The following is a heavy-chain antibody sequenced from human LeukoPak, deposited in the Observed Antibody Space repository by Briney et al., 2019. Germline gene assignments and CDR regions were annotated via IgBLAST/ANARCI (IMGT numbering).Heavy chain of an antibody. V-gene: IGHV4-30-4*01. Sequence: SETLSLTCTVSGGSISSGDYYWSWIRQPPGKGLEWIGYIYYSGSTYYNPSFKSRVTISVDTSKNQFSLKLSSVTAADTAVYYCARGHGGNGAFDIWGQGTMVTVSS. J-gene: IGHJ3*02. CDR2: IYYSGST. CDR1: GGSISSGDYY. D-gene: IGHD4-23*01. CDR3: ARGHGGNGAFDI.